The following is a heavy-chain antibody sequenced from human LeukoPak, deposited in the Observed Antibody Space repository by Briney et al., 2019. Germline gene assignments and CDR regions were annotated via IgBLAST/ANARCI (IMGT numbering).Heavy chain of an antibody. D-gene: IGHD1-26*01. Sequence: ASVKVSCKASGYTFTDYYIHWVRQAPGQGLEWMGWINPNSGGTNYAQKFQGWVTMTSDTSISTVYMELSRLRSDDTAFYYCARMMMGPFYYYDMDVWGQGTTVTVSS. J-gene: IGHJ6*02. V-gene: IGHV1-2*04. CDR2: INPNSGGT. CDR3: ARMMMGPFYYYDMDV. CDR1: GYTFTDYY.